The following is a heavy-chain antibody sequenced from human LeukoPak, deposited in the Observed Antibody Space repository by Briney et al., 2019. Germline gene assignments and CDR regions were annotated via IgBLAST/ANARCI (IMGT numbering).Heavy chain of an antibody. D-gene: IGHD2-2*01. CDR2: ILPILGIA. CDR1: GCIFSSYA. Sequence: ASVKVSCKASGCIFSSYAISWVRQAPGQGLEWMGSILPILGIANYAQKVQSRVTITADKSTSTAYMELSSLRSEDTAVYYCARMNVVVPAAIVRVDLFDYWGQGTLVTVSS. V-gene: IGHV1-69*04. CDR3: ARMNVVVPAAIVRVDLFDY. J-gene: IGHJ4*02.